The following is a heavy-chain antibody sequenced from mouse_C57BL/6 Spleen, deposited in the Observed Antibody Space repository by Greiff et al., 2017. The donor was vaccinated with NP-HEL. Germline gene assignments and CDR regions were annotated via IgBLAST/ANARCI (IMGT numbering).Heavy chain of an antibody. CDR2: INPSSGYT. CDR3: ARGDYSNYDYFDY. V-gene: IGHV1-7*01. Sequence: QVQLKESGAELAKPGASVKLSCKASGYTFTSYWMHWVKQRPGQGLEWIGYINPSSGYTKYNQKFKDKATLTADKSSSTAYMQLSSLTYEDSAVYYCARGDYSNYDYFDYWGQGTTLTVSS. D-gene: IGHD2-5*01. CDR1: GYTFTSYW. J-gene: IGHJ2*01.